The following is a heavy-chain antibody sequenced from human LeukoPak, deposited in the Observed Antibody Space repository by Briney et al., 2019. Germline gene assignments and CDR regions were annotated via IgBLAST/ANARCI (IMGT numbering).Heavy chain of an antibody. Sequence: PSETLSLTCTVSGGSITSYYWSWIRQPPGKGLEWIGYIYYSGSTKYNPSLKSRVTISVDTSKNQFSLKMSSVTAADTAVYYCSSPGGLYGSDEFDVWGQGTMVTVSS. CDR2: IYYSGST. J-gene: IGHJ3*01. V-gene: IGHV4-59*08. CDR3: SSPGGLYGSDEFDV. D-gene: IGHD1-26*01. CDR1: GGSITSYY.